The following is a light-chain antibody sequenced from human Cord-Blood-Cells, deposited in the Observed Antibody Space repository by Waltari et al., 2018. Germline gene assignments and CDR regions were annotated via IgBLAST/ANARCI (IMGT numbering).Light chain of an antibody. CDR2: SNN. V-gene: IGLV1-44*01. Sequence: QSVLTQPPSASGTPGRRVTISCSGSSSNIGSNTVNWYQQLPGTAPKLLIYSNNQRPSWVPDRFSGSKSGTSASLAISGLQSEDEADYYCAAWDDSLNGPVFGGGTKLTVL. CDR3: AAWDDSLNGPV. J-gene: IGLJ3*02. CDR1: SSNIGSNT.